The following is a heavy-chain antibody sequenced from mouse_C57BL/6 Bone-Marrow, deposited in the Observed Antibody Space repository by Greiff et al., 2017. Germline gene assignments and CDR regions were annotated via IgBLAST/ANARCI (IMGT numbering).Heavy chain of an antibody. CDR1: GYTFTSYW. V-gene: IGHV1-50*01. D-gene: IGHD4-1*01. Sequence: QVQLQQPGAELVKPGASVKLSCKASGYTFTSYWMQWVKQRPGQGLEWIGEIDPSDSYTNYNQKFKGKATLTVDTSSSTAYMQLSSLTSEDSAVYYCARTGTLFAYWGQGTLVTVPA. CDR2: IDPSDSYT. J-gene: IGHJ3*01. CDR3: ARTGTLFAY.